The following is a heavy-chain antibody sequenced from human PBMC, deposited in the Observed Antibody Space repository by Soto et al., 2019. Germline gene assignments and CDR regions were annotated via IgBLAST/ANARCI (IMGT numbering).Heavy chain of an antibody. CDR2: ISYDGSNK. V-gene: IGHV3-30-3*01. D-gene: IGHD3-10*01. Sequence: QVQLVESGGGVVQPGRSLRLSCAASGFTFISYAMHWVRQAPGKGLEWVAVISYDGSNKYYADSVKGRFTISRDNSKNTLYLQMNSLRAEDTAVSYCARDLVAGELPFDYWGQGTLVTVSS. CDR1: GFTFISYA. J-gene: IGHJ4*02. CDR3: ARDLVAGELPFDY.